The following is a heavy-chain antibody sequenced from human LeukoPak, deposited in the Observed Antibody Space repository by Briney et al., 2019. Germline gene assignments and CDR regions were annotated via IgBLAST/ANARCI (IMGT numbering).Heavy chain of an antibody. CDR1: GFTFSSYA. CDR2: ISGNGGST. J-gene: IGHJ4*02. Sequence: PGGSLRLSCAASGFTFSSYAMSWVRQAPGKGLEWVSAISGNGGSTYYADSVKGRFTVSSDNSENTLFLQMNSLRAEDTAVYYCAKSTTVTTPFDYWGQGTLVTVSS. V-gene: IGHV3-23*01. CDR3: AKSTTVTTPFDY. D-gene: IGHD4-17*01.